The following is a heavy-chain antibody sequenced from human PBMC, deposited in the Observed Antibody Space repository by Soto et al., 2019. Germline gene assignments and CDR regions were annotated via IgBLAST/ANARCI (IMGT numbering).Heavy chain of an antibody. D-gene: IGHD6-19*01. J-gene: IGHJ4*02. CDR1: GGSISRYY. Sequence: SETLSLTCTVSGGSISRYYWSWIRQPPGKGLEWIGYIYYSGSTNYNPSLESRVTISVDTSKNQFSLKLTSVTAADTAVYYCARQEFASGWYPFDYWGQGTLVTVSS. CDR2: IYYSGST. V-gene: IGHV4-59*01. CDR3: ARQEFASGWYPFDY.